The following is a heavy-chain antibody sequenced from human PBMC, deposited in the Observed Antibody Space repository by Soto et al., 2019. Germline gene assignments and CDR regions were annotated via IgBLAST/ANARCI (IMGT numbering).Heavy chain of an antibody. D-gene: IGHD1-1*01. J-gene: IGHJ4*02. Sequence: ISVVRQSLGERLEWVGGTIPIFGTANYAQKFQGSVAIAADASTSPAYRELTSLRSEGTAVYYWASADGVEIAPNWFDYWGQGTRVTVSS. CDR3: ASADGVEIAPNWFDY. V-gene: IGHV1-69*01. CDR2: TIPIFGTA.